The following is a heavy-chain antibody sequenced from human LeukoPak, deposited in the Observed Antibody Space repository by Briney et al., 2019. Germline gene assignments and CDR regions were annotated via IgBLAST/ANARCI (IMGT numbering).Heavy chain of an antibody. J-gene: IGHJ4*02. V-gene: IGHV3-23*01. D-gene: IGHD3-22*01. Sequence: GGSLRLSCAASGFAFSSHSMNWVRQAPGKGLEWVSAISGSGGSTYYADSVKGRFTISRDNSKNTLYLQMNSLRAEDTAVYYCAKDGYDSSGYYYDFDYWGQGTLVTVSS. CDR2: ISGSGGST. CDR3: AKDGYDSSGYYYDFDY. CDR1: GFAFSSHS.